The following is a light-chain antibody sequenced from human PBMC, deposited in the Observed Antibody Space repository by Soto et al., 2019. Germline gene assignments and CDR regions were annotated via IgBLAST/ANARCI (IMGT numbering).Light chain of an antibody. Sequence: EIVMTQSPPALSVSPGERATLSCRASQSITTNVAWFQQKPGQAPSLLIFRASVRASGVPARFSGSGSGTEFTLTINSLQSEDFAVYFCHQYESWPKTFGQGTKVDIK. CDR2: RAS. CDR1: QSITTN. V-gene: IGKV3-15*01. CDR3: HQYESWPKT. J-gene: IGKJ1*01.